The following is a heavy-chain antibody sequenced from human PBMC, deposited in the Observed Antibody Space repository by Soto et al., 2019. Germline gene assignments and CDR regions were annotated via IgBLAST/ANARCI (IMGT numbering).Heavy chain of an antibody. D-gene: IGHD3-22*01. Sequence: SETLSLTCTVSGGSINNYYWSWIRQPPGKGLEWIGNIYYSGSTSYNPSLESRVIISVDTSKSQISLKVSSVNAADTAVYHCAIGRSSGDYWDYFDYWGQGALVTVTS. CDR3: AIGRSSGDYWDYFDY. J-gene: IGHJ4*02. CDR2: IYYSGST. V-gene: IGHV4-59*01. CDR1: GGSINNYY.